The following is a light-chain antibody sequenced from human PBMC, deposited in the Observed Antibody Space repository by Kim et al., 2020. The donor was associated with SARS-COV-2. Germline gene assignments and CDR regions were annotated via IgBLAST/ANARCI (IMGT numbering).Light chain of an antibody. J-gene: IGLJ1*01. CDR1: RSNIEGNT. CDR3: ASWDDRLNAYV. CDR2: TNS. V-gene: IGLV1-44*01. Sequence: GQRDTISCSGARSNIEGNTVNCYRQLPGTAPKLLIHTNSPRRSGVPDRFSGSKSATSASLAISGLQSEDEAAYYCASWDDRLNAYVFGSGTKVTVL.